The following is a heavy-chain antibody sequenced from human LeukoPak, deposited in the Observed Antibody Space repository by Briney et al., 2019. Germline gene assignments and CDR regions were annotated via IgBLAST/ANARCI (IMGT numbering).Heavy chain of an antibody. V-gene: IGHV3-23*01. J-gene: IGHJ4*02. D-gene: IGHD3-10*01. CDR3: ARGGLLWFGDDKTFDY. Sequence: PGGSLRLSCAASGFTFSSYAMSWVRQAPGKGLEWVSAISGSGGSTYYADSVKGRFTISRENAKNSLYLQMNSLRAGDTAVYYCARGGLLWFGDDKTFDYWGQGTLVTVSS. CDR1: GFTFSSYA. CDR2: ISGSGGST.